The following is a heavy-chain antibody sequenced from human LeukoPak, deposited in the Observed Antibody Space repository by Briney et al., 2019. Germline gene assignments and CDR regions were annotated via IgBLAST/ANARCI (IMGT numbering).Heavy chain of an antibody. D-gene: IGHD3-10*01. CDR2: INTNTGNP. CDR3: ARVGSPVYYYYMDV. V-gene: IGHV7-4-1*02. Sequence: GASVKVSCKASGYTFTTYAMNWVRQAPGQGLEWMGWINTNTGNPTYAQAFTGRFVFSLDTSVSTALLQISSLKAEDTAVYYCARVGSPVYYYYMDVWGKGTTVTVSS. CDR1: GYTFTTYA. J-gene: IGHJ6*03.